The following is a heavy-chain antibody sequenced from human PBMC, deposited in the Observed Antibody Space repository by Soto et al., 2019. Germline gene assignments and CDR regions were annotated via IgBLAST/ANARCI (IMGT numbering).Heavy chain of an antibody. V-gene: IGHV4-34*01. CDR2: INHSGST. CDR1: GGSFSGYY. CDR3: ARGGEKILPSRVYCSGGSCYPVYFDY. Sequence: SETLSLTCAVYGGSFSGYYWSWIRQPPGKGLEWIGEINHSGSTNYNPSLKSRVTISVDTSKNQFSLKLSSVTAADTAVYYCARGGEKILPSRVYCSGGSCYPVYFDYWGQGTLVTVSS. J-gene: IGHJ4*02. D-gene: IGHD2-15*01.